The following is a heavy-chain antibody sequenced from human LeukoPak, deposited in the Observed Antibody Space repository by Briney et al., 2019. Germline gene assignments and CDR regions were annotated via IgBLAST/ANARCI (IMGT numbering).Heavy chain of an antibody. V-gene: IGHV1-2*02. CDR2: INPNSGGT. J-gene: IGHJ4*02. Sequence: ASVKVSCKASGYTFTGYYRHWVRQAPGQGLEWMGWINPNSGGTNYAQKFQGRVTMTRDTSISTAYMELSRLRSDDTAVYYCARDYDSSGYYLSHFDYWGQGTLVTVSS. CDR3: ARDYDSSGYYLSHFDY. D-gene: IGHD3-22*01. CDR1: GYTFTGYY.